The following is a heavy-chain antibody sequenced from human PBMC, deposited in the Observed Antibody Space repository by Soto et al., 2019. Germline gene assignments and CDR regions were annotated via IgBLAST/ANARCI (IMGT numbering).Heavy chain of an antibody. V-gene: IGHV4-59*08. CDR2: ISYSGST. CDR3: ARQDTSGYAFDY. J-gene: IGHJ4*02. D-gene: IGHD3-22*01. Sequence: QVQLQESGPGLVKPSETLSLTCTVSGGSISSFDWNWIRQSPGKGLEWIGYISYSGSTNYNPSLKSRGTISVDTSKTQFSLKLSSVTAADTAVYYCARQDTSGYAFDYWGQGTLVTVSS. CDR1: GGSISSFD.